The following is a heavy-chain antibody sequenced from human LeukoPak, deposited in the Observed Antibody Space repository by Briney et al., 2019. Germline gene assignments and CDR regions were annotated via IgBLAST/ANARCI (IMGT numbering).Heavy chain of an antibody. J-gene: IGHJ4*02. CDR1: GFTFGDYA. CDR2: ISWDSQTR. V-gene: IGHV3-9*01. Sequence: PGRSLRLSCVGSGFTFGDYALHWVRQAPGKGLEWVAGISWDSQTRDYAYSVRGRFTISRDNAKNSLYLQMESLTTDDTAFYYCAKDTEQWLVPVYSWGQGTRVTVSS. D-gene: IGHD6-19*01. CDR3: AKDTEQWLVPVYS.